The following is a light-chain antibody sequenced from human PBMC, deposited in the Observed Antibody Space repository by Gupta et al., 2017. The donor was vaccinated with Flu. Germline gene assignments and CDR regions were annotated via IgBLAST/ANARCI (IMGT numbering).Light chain of an antibody. CDR2: SNT. CDR3: QSYDSSLSGWV. CDR1: SNIGASYD. J-gene: IGLJ3*02. Sequence: SNIGASYDVHWYQRLPGTAPKLLIYSNTDRPSGVPDRFSGSKSGTSASLAITGLQAEDEADYYCQSYDSSLSGWVFGGGTKLTVL. V-gene: IGLV1-40*01.